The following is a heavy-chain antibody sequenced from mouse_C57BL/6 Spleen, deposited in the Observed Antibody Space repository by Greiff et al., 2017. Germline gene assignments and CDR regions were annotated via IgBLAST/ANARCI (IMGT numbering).Heavy chain of an antibody. CDR3: ARHEYDVGFAY. CDR1: GYTFTDYY. J-gene: IGHJ3*01. D-gene: IGHD2-4*01. V-gene: IGHV1-26*01. CDR2: INPNNGGT. Sequence: VQLQQSGPELVKPGASVKISCKASGYTFTDYYMNWVKQSHGKSLEWIGEINPNNGGTSYHQKLKGKGTLTVDKSSSTAYMELRSLTSEDAAVYYCARHEYDVGFAYWGKGTLVTVSA.